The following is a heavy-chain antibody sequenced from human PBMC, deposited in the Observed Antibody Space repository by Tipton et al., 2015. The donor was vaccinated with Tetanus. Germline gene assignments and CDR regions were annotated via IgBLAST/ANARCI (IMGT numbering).Heavy chain of an antibody. CDR1: GFTFSNYK. CDR2: ISSTSSYI. D-gene: IGHD6-25*01. V-gene: IGHV3-21*01. J-gene: IGHJ4*02. Sequence: SLRLSCVVSGFTFSNYKMNWVRQAPGKGLEWVSSISSTSSYIDYADSLKGRFIVSRDNAKNSMYLQINNLRDDDTAVYYCASGSALDYWGPGALVTVSS. CDR3: ASGSALDY.